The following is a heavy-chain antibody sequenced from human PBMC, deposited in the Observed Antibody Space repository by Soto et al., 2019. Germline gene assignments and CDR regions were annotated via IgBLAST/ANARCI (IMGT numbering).Heavy chain of an antibody. J-gene: IGHJ6*03. CDR3: AKKRIYYYYMDV. V-gene: IGHV1-24*01. Sequence: ASVKVSCKVSGYTLTELSMHWVRQAPGKGLEWMGGFDPEDGETIYAQKFQGRVTMTEDTSTDTAYMELSSLRSEDTAVYYCAKKRIYYYYMDVWGKGXTVTVSS. CDR2: FDPEDGET. CDR1: GYTLTELS. D-gene: IGHD2-15*01.